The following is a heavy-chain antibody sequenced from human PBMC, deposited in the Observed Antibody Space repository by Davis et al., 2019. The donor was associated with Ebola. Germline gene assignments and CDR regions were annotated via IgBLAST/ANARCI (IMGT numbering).Heavy chain of an antibody. D-gene: IGHD2-2*01. J-gene: IGHJ4*02. CDR2: INPNSGGT. V-gene: IGHV1-2*02. CDR3: ARIDIVVVPAAIDY. Sequence: ASVKVSCKASGYTFTGYYMHWVRQAPGQGLEWMGWINPNSGGTNYAQKFQGRVNMTRDTSISTAYMELSRLRSDDTAVYYCARIDIVVVPAAIDYWGQGTLFTVSS. CDR1: GYTFTGYY.